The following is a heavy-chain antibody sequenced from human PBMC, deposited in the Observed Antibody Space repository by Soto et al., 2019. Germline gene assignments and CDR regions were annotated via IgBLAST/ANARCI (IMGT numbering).Heavy chain of an antibody. Sequence: QVHLVQSGAEVKKPGASVKVSCKGSGYAFTTYGITWVRQAPGQGLEWMGWISAHNGNTNYAQKLQGRVTVTRDTSPRADYTELRSLRADATAVYNCARGRYGDYWGQGALVTVSS. D-gene: IGHD1-1*01. J-gene: IGHJ4*02. CDR2: ISAHNGNT. CDR3: ARGRYGDY. V-gene: IGHV1-18*01. CDR1: GYAFTTYG.